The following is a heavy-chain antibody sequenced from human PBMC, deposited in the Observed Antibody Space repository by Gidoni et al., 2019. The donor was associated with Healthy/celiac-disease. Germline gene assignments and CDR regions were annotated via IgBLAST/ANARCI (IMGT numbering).Heavy chain of an antibody. CDR1: GGSFSGYY. Sequence: QAQLQQWGAGLLKPSETLSLTCAVYGGSFSGYYWSWTRQPPGKGLEWIGEINHSGSTNYNPSLKSRVTISVDTSKNQCSLKLSSVTAADTAVYYCARSVSSSWYGYFDYWGQGTLVTVSS. CDR3: ARSVSSSWYGYFDY. CDR2: INHSGST. V-gene: IGHV4-34*01. J-gene: IGHJ4*02. D-gene: IGHD6-13*01.